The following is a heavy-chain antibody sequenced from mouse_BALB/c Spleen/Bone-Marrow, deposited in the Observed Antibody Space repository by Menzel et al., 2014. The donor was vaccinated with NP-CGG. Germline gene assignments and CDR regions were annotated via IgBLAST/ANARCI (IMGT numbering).Heavy chain of an antibody. CDR1: GFGFSSSD. D-gene: IGHD1-2*01. V-gene: IGHV5-12-1*01. CDR2: ISSGGGTT. Sequence: EVKLMESGGGLVKPGGSLKLSCAASGFGFSSSDMSWVRQTPEKGLEWVAYISSGGGTTYYPDTVKGRFTISRDNAKNTRYPQMSSLKSEDTAMYYCATHYYGRFDYWGQGTTLTVSS. CDR3: ATHYYGRFDY. J-gene: IGHJ2*01.